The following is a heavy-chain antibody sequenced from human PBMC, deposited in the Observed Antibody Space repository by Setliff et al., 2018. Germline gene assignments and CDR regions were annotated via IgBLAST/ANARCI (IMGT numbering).Heavy chain of an antibody. CDR2: ISYSGKT. D-gene: IGHD2-8*02. V-gene: IGHV4-59*12. J-gene: IGHJ4*02. CDR1: GGSINNYY. Sequence: PSETLSLTCTVSGGSINNYYWSWVRQPPGKGLEWLGYISYSGKTNYNPSLKSRVTMSVDTSKNQFSLKLSSVTAADTALYYCTVYNTGSSKDHYWGQGTPVTVSS. CDR3: TVYNTGSSKDHY.